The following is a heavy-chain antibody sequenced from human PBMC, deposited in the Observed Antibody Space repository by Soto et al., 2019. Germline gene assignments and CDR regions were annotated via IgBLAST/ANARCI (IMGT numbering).Heavy chain of an antibody. CDR1: GFTFSSYS. CDR3: ARVHSSGRGGFDY. Sequence: EVQLVESGGGLVQPGGSLRLSCAASGFTFSSYSRNWVRQAPGKGLEWDSYISSSSSTIYYADSVKGRFTISRDNAKNSLYLQMNSLRDEDTAVYYCARVHSSGRGGFDYWGQGTLVTVSS. V-gene: IGHV3-48*02. J-gene: IGHJ4*02. CDR2: ISSSSSTI. D-gene: IGHD6-19*01.